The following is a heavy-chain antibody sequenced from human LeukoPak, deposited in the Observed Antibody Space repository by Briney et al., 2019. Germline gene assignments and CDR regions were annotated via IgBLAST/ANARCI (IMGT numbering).Heavy chain of an antibody. D-gene: IGHD3-10*01. CDR3: TTDSPLLWFGDVQAGYFDY. Sequence: GGSLRLSCAASGFTFSNAWMSWVRQARGKGLEWVGRIQSKTDGGTTDYAAPVKGRFTISRDDSKNTLYLQMNSLKTEDTAVYYCTTDSPLLWFGDVQAGYFDYWGQGTLVTVSS. CDR1: GFTFSNAW. CDR2: IQSKTDGGTT. J-gene: IGHJ4*02. V-gene: IGHV3-15*01.